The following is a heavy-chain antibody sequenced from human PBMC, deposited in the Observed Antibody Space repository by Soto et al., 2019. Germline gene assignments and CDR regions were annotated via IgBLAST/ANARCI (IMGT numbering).Heavy chain of an antibody. CDR2: IWYDGSNK. CDR1: GFTFSSYG. D-gene: IGHD6-6*01. V-gene: IGHV3-33*01. J-gene: IGHJ6*02. CDR3: ARVYGSSPYYYYGMDV. Sequence: AVGSLRLSCAASGFTFSSYGMHWVRQAPGKGLEWVAVIWYDGSNKYYADSVKGRFTISRDNSKNTLYLQMNSLRAEDTAVYYCARVYGSSPYYYYGMDVWGQGTTVTVSS.